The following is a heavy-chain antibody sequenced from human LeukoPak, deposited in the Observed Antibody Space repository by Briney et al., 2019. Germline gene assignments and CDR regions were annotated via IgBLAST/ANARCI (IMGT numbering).Heavy chain of an antibody. CDR2: IHYSGIT. V-gene: IGHV4-59*08. D-gene: IGHD6-19*01. J-gene: IGHJ5*02. CDR1: GGSISGNY. CDR3: ARREAVAMFDP. Sequence: SETLSLTCTVSGGSISGNYWSWIRQTPGKGLEWIGFIHYSGITNYSPSLKSRVTISLDTSKNQFSLKVSSVTAADTAVYYCARREAVAMFDPWGQGTLVTVSS.